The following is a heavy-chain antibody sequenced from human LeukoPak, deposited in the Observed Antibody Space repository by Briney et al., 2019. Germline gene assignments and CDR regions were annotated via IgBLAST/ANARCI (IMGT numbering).Heavy chain of an antibody. CDR1: GFTFNSYD. V-gene: IGHV3-23*01. Sequence: PGGSLRLSCAASGFTFNSYDMTWVRQAPGKGLEWVSTISGSGGTTNFADSVKGRFTISRENSKNTLYLQMNSLRAEDTAVYYCAKEGSSDSSGYYINWGQGTLVTVSS. CDR3: AKEGSSDSSGYYIN. J-gene: IGHJ4*02. CDR2: ISGSGGTT. D-gene: IGHD3-22*01.